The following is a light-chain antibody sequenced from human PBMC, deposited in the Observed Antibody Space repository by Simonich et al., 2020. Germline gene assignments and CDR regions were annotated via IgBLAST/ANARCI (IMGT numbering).Light chain of an antibody. CDR2: WAS. V-gene: IGKV4-1*01. CDR1: QSVLYSSKNKNY. Sequence: DIVMTQSPDSLAVSLGERATINCTSSQSVLYSSKNKNYLAWYQQKPGQPPKLLIYWASTREAGVPDRFSGSGSGTDFTLTISSLQAEDVAVYYCQQYYSTPPLTFGGGTKVEIK. CDR3: QQYYSTPPLT. J-gene: IGKJ4*01.